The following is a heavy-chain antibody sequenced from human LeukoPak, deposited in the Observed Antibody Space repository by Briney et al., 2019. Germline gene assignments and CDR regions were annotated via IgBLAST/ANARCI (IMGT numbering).Heavy chain of an antibody. D-gene: IGHD1-26*01. CDR1: GYTFTFYY. CDR2: INPNSGGT. Sequence: ASVKVSCKASGYTFTFYYMHWVRQAPGQGLEWMGWINPNSGGTKYAQNFEGRVTMTRDTSITTAYMELSSLRSDDTAIYYCARECSGTYCGEDWGQGTLVTVSS. V-gene: IGHV1-2*02. J-gene: IGHJ4*02. CDR3: ARECSGTYCGED.